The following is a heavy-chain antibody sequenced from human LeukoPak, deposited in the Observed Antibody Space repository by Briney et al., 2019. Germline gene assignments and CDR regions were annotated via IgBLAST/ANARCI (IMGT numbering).Heavy chain of an antibody. Sequence: PGGSLRLSCAASGFTFSSYSMNWVRQAPGKGLEWVAVISYDGSNKYYADSVKGRFTISRDNSKNTLYLQMNSLRAEDTAVYYCARGELVRELPLDYWGQGTLVTVSS. V-gene: IGHV3-30*03. CDR1: GFTFSSYS. D-gene: IGHD3-10*01. CDR2: ISYDGSNK. CDR3: ARGELVRELPLDY. J-gene: IGHJ4*02.